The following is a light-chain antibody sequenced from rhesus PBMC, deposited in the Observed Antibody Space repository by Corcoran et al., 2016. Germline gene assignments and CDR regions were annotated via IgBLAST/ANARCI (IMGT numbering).Light chain of an antibody. Sequence: EIVLTQYPATLSLSPGERATLSCRASQSVSNKLVWSQQKIGQVPRILIYGTSSRATGIPDRFSGRWAGTDFTLTISSLEPEYFAVDYCQQYSSWPLTFGGGTKVEIK. V-gene: IGKV3-42*03. CDR2: GTS. CDR1: QSVSNK. CDR3: QQYSSWPLT. J-gene: IGKJ4*01.